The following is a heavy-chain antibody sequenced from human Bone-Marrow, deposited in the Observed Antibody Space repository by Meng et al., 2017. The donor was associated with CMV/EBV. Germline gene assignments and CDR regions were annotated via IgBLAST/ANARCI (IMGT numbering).Heavy chain of an antibody. CDR1: GGSISSSSYY. D-gene: IGHD2-2*02. Sequence: SETLSLTCTVPGGSISSSSYYWGWIRQPPGKGLEWIGSIYYSGSTYYNPSLKSRVTISVDTSKNQFSLKLSSVTAADTAVYYCARRRGYCSSTSCYTFDYWGQGTRVTGSS. V-gene: IGHV4-39*07. CDR2: IYYSGST. J-gene: IGHJ4*02. CDR3: ARRRGYCSSTSCYTFDY.